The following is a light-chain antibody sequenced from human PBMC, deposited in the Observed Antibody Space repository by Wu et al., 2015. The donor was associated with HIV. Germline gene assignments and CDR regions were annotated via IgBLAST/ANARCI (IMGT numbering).Light chain of an antibody. CDR1: QSISTN. V-gene: IGKV3-15*01. Sequence: IVMTQSPATLSVSPGESATLSCRASQSISTNLAWYQHKPGQAPRLLIYSASTRATDIPARFSGSGSGTEFTLTISSLQSEDFAVYYCQHYGSSPGVTCTFGQGTKVEIK. J-gene: IGKJ1*01. CDR3: QHYGSSPGVTCT. CDR2: SAS.